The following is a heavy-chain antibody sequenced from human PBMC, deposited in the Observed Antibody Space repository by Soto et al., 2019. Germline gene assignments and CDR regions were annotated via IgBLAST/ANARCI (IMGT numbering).Heavy chain of an antibody. V-gene: IGHV3-48*03. CDR1: GFTFSSYE. J-gene: IGHJ3*02. CDR3: ARGGYCVSPTCYCFNAFDI. D-gene: IGHD2-2*01. CDR2: ISSSGTI. Sequence: EVQLVESGGGLIQPGGSLRLSCAASGFTFSSYEMNWVRQAPGKGLEWISYISSSGTIYYADSVRGRFTISRDNAKNSLYLQMDSLRAEDSTVYYCARGGYCVSPTCYCFNAFDIWGQGTVVTVSS.